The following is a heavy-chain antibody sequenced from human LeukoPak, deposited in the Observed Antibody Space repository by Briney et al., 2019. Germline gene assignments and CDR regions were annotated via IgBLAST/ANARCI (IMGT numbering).Heavy chain of an antibody. Sequence: GGSLRLSCAASGFTFSSYDMHWVRQAPGKGLEWVAFMRYDGSIKYYADSVKGRFTISRDNSKNTLYLQMDSLRADDTAVYFCARDSIRQQLYYFDYWGRGTLVTVSS. V-gene: IGHV3-30*02. CDR1: GFTFSSYD. D-gene: IGHD6-13*01. CDR2: MRYDGSIK. J-gene: IGHJ4*02. CDR3: ARDSIRQQLYYFDY.